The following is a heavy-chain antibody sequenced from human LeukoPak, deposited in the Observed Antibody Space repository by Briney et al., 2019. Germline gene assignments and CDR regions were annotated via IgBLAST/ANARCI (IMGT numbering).Heavy chain of an antibody. D-gene: IGHD3-10*02. CDR2: INAGNGNT. V-gene: IGHV1-3*01. Sequence: ASVKVSCKASGYTFTSYAMHWVRQAPGQRLEWMGWINAGNGNTKYSQKFQGRVTITRDKSTSTAYMELSSLRSEDTAVYYCARGNYDCSGSYGVKYGKGVWGQGTTVTVSS. J-gene: IGHJ6*02. CDR1: GYTFTSYA. CDR3: ARGNYDCSGSYGVKYGKGV.